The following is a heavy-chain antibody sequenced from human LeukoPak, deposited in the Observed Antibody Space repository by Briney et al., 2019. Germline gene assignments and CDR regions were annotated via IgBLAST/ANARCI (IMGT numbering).Heavy chain of an antibody. Sequence: GESLKISCKGSGYSFTSYWIGWVRQMPGKGLDWMGIIYPGDSDTRYSPSFQGHVTISADKSISTAYLQWSSLKASETAMYYCTTNTGRVGATSFDYWGQGTLVTVSS. V-gene: IGHV5-51*01. CDR1: GYSFTSYW. CDR3: TTNTGRVGATSFDY. CDR2: IYPGDSDT. D-gene: IGHD1-26*01. J-gene: IGHJ4*02.